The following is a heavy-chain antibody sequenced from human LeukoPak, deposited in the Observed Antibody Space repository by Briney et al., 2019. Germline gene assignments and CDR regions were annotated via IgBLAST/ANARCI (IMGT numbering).Heavy chain of an antibody. D-gene: IGHD3-16*02. CDR3: ASNRYDYVWGSYHPRYFDY. J-gene: IGHJ4*02. CDR1: AASFGGSY. Sequence: SETLSLTCAVYAASFGGSYWAGFRQPPGKGLEWMGEINHSGSTNYNPSLKSRVTISVDTSKNQFSLKLSSVTAADTAVYYCASNRYDYVWGSYHPRYFDYWGQGTLVTVSS. CDR2: INHSGST. V-gene: IGHV4-34*01.